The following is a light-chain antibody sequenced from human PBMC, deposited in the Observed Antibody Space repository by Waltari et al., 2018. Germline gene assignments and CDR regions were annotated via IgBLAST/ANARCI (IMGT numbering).Light chain of an antibody. Sequence: EIMMTQSPATLSVSPGERATLSCRASQSVSSNLAWHQRKPGQAPRLLIYGASSRATGIPARFSGSGSGTEFTLTISSLQSEDFAVYYCQQYSSWPPTFGPGTKVDIK. J-gene: IGKJ3*01. CDR1: QSVSSN. V-gene: IGKV3-15*01. CDR3: QQYSSWPPT. CDR2: GAS.